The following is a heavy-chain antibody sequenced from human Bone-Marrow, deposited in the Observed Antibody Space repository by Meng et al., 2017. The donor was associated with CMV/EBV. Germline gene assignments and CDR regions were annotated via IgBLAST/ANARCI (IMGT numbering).Heavy chain of an antibody. Sequence: SQTLSLTCAVYGESFSGYYWRWIRQPPGKGLEWIGEINHSGSTNYNPSLKSRVTISVDTSKNQFSLKLTSVTAADTAVYYCARQHYDFWSGYYPPNWFDPWGQGTLVTVSS. CDR3: ARQHYDFWSGYYPPNWFDP. CDR2: INHSGST. D-gene: IGHD3-3*01. CDR1: GESFSGYY. V-gene: IGHV4-34*01. J-gene: IGHJ5*02.